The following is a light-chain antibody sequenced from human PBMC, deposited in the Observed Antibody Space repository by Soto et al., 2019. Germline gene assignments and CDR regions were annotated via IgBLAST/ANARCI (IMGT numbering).Light chain of an antibody. V-gene: IGKV3-15*01. J-gene: IGKJ2*01. CDR2: GAS. CDR3: QQYTIWLYT. CDR1: QSVSNK. Sequence: EIVMTQSPATLSVSPGERATLSCRASQSVSNKIAWYQQKPGQAPRLLIYGASTRATGIPARFSGSGSGTEFTLTISSLQSEDFAVYYCQQYTIWLYTFGQGTNLEIK.